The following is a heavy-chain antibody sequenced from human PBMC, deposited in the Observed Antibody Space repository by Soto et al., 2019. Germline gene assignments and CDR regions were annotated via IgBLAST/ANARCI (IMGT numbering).Heavy chain of an antibody. CDR3: ARDRGPSSGYYPYWFDP. J-gene: IGHJ5*02. Sequence: QVQLVQSGAEVKKPGSSVKVSCKASGGTFSSYAINWVRQAPGQGLEWMGGIIPIFGTANYAQKFQGRVTITADESTSTAYMERSSLRSEDTAVYYCARDRGPSSGYYPYWFDPWGQGTLVTVSS. V-gene: IGHV1-69*12. D-gene: IGHD3-22*01. CDR2: IIPIFGTA. CDR1: GGTFSSYA.